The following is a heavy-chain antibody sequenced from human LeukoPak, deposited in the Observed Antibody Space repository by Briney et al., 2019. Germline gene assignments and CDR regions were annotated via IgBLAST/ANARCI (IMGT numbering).Heavy chain of an antibody. J-gene: IGHJ5*02. V-gene: IGHV3-74*01. CDR2: INSDVTTT. CDR3: AVSHRGYGP. CDR1: AFNFTAYW. D-gene: IGHD5-12*01. Sequence: GGSLRLSCVSTAFNFTAYWMHWVRQDPRQVLLWVARINSDVTTTNYADSVKGRFTIYRDNAKNTLFLQMNRLRAEDTAASFCAVSHRGYGPWGQGALVTVPS.